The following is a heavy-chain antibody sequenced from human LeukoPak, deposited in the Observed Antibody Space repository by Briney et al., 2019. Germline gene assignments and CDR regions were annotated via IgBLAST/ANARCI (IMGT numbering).Heavy chain of an antibody. CDR1: GFTFRNYW. V-gene: IGHV3-7*01. CDR3: ARVPRGPVSP. CDR2: IKEDGSEK. Sequence: GGSLRLSCTASGFTFRNYWMSWVRQAPGKGLEWVANIKEDGSEKYYVDSVKGRFTISRDNAKNPLYLQMNTLRAEDTAVYYCARVPRGPVSPWGQGTLVTVSS. D-gene: IGHD2-2*01. J-gene: IGHJ5*02.